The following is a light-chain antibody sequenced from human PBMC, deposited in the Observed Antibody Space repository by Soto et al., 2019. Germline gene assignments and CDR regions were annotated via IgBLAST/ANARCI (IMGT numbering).Light chain of an antibody. CDR3: HQDYTLTLT. J-gene: IGKJ4*01. Sequence: IMMSPPPEVLVVSLGERATINCQSNQSVLYDFNNKNYLAWYQQNPGQPLKKIIHWGSVRYYGVSDRCSGSGSATYFTLTTSIQQVEFVAVYYWHQDYTLTLTFGGGTKVDIK. CDR2: WGS. V-gene: IGKV4-1*01. CDR1: QSVLYDFNNKNY.